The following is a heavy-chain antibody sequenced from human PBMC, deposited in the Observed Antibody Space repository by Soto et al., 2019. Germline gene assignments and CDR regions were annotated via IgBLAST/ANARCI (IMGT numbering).Heavy chain of an antibody. D-gene: IGHD1-7*01. V-gene: IGHV4-59*01. J-gene: IGHJ6*02. CDR3: ARDRKLELPGNYYYYGMDV. Sequence: SETLSLTCSVSGGSIRDYFWTWIRQSPGRGLEWIGYISSSGTVKYNSSLKGRVTISLDRSRNQFSLKLSSVTAADTAVYFCARDRKLELPGNYYYYGMDVWGQGTTVTVSS. CDR2: ISSSGTV. CDR1: GGSIRDYF.